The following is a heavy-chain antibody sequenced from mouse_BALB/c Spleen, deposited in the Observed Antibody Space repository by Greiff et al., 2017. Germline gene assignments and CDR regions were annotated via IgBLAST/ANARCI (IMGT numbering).Heavy chain of an antibody. CDR1: GYTFSSYW. D-gene: IGHD2-14*01. Sequence: VQLQQSGAELMKPGASVKISCKATGYTFSSYWIEWVKQRPGHGLEWIGEILPGSGSTNYNEKFKGKATFTADTSSNTAYMQLSSLTSEDSAVYYCARLGYRYDEVDYWGQGTTLTVSS. J-gene: IGHJ2*01. CDR2: ILPGSGST. V-gene: IGHV1-9*01. CDR3: ARLGYRYDEVDY.